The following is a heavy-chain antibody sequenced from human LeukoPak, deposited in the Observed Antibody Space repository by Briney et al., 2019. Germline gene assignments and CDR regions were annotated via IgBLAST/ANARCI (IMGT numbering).Heavy chain of an antibody. CDR3: ARDPTPRYCSGGSCYTHYGMDV. J-gene: IGHJ6*02. D-gene: IGHD2-15*01. CDR1: GFTFSSYT. Sequence: GGSLRLSCAAPGFTFSSYTMNWVRQAPGKGLEWVSSISSSSYIYYADSVKGRLTISRDNAKNSLYLQMNSLRAEDTAVYYCARDPTPRYCSGGSCYTHYGMDVWGQGTTVTVSS. CDR2: ISSSSYI. V-gene: IGHV3-21*01.